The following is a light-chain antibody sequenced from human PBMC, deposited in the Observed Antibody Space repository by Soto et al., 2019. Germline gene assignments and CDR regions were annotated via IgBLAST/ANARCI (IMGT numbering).Light chain of an antibody. CDR1: HNITSKS. CDR3: QQYDTSYFT. CDR2: DTS. J-gene: IGKJ3*01. V-gene: IGKV3-20*01. Sequence: EIVLTQTPGTLSLSPGERATLTCQTGHNITSKSLAWYQQKPGQAPRLLIYDTSSRAADVSDRFTGAGSGTDFTLTVNILEPEDFAVYYCQQYDTSYFTFGPGTRVD.